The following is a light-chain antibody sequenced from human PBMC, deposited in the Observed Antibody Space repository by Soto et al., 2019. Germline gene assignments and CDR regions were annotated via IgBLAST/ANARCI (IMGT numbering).Light chain of an antibody. Sequence: EIVLTQSPGTLSLSPGERATLSCRASQSVRNYLAWHQQKPGQPPRLLIYDASNRATGIPARFSGSGSGTDFTLTISSLEPEDFAVYYCHQRINWPPITFGQGTRLEIK. J-gene: IGKJ5*01. CDR3: HQRINWPPIT. CDR2: DAS. CDR1: QSVRNY. V-gene: IGKV3-11*01.